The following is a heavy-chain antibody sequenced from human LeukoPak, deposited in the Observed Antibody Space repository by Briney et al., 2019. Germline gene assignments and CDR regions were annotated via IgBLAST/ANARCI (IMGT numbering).Heavy chain of an antibody. CDR1: GGSISSSSYY. V-gene: IGHV4-39*07. CDR2: IYYSGST. Sequence: SETLSLTCTVSGGSISSSSYYWGWIRQPPGKGLEWIGSIYYSGSTYYNPSLKSRVTISVDTSKNQFSLKLSSVTAADTAVYYCARSYCSSTSCYVGYYYYYMDVWGKGITVTVSS. D-gene: IGHD2-2*01. J-gene: IGHJ6*03. CDR3: ARSYCSSTSCYVGYYYYYMDV.